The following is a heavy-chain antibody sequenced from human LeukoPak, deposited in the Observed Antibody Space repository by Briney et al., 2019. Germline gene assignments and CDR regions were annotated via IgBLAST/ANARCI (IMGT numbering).Heavy chain of an antibody. CDR2: IIPIFGTA. J-gene: IGHJ5*02. CDR3: ARDLTTVLFNWFDP. Sequence: SVKVSCKASGYTFTSYYMHWVRQAPGQGLEWMGGIIPIFGTANYAQKFQGRVTITADESTSTAYMELSSLRSEDTAVYYCARDLTTVLFNWFDPWGQGTLVTVSS. D-gene: IGHD4-17*01. CDR1: GYTFTSYY. V-gene: IGHV1-69*13.